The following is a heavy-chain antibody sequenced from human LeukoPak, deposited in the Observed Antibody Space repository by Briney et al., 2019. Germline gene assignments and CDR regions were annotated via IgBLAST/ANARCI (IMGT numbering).Heavy chain of an antibody. CDR2: IKQDGSEK. CDR1: GFTFSTSW. J-gene: IGHJ4*02. D-gene: IGHD6-19*01. V-gene: IGHV3-7*04. Sequence: GGSLRLSCAASGFTFSTSWMSWVRQAPGTGLQWVANIKQDGSEKYYVDSVRGRFTISRDNAKNSLYLQMNSLRAEDTAVYYCARPMYNIGWYYFDFWGQGTLVTVSS. CDR3: ARPMYNIGWYYFDF.